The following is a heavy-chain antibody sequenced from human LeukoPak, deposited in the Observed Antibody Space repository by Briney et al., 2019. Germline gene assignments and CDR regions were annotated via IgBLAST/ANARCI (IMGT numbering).Heavy chain of an antibody. J-gene: IGHJ4*02. CDR1: GGSISSYY. Sequence: NPSETLSLTCTVSGGSISSYYWSWIRQPPGKGLEWIGYIYYSGSTNYNPSLKSRVTISVDTSKNQFSLKLNSVTAADTAVYYCARQEISSSWYDYWGQGTLVTVSS. V-gene: IGHV4-59*08. CDR3: ARQEISSSWYDY. CDR2: IYYSGST. D-gene: IGHD6-13*01.